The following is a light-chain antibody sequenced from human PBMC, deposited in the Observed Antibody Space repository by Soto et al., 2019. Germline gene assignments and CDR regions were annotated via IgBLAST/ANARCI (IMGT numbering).Light chain of an antibody. CDR1: QSFSGSY. CDR2: DAS. V-gene: IGKV3D-20*02. J-gene: IGKJ5*01. CDR3: QQRSNWVT. Sequence: EIVLPQSPGTLSLSPGESATLSRRASQSFSGSYLAWYQQKPGQAPRLLIYDASNRATGIPARFSGSGSGTDFTLTISSLEPEDFAVYYCQQRSNWVTFGQGTRLEIK.